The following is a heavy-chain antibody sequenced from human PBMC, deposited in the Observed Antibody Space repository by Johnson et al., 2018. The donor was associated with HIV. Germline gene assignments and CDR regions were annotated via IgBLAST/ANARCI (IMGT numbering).Heavy chain of an antibody. CDR3: AKGIVVGVRAFDI. CDR2: ISFDGGDK. J-gene: IGHJ3*02. D-gene: IGHD3-22*01. V-gene: IGHV3-30*18. CDR1: GFSFSSYA. Sequence: QVQLVESGGGVVQPGRSLRLSCAASGFSFSSYAMHWVRQSPGKGLEWVAVISFDGGDKYYADSVKGRFTISRDNSKSTFFLQMNSLRAEDTAVYYCAKGIVVGVRAFDIWGQGTMVTVSS.